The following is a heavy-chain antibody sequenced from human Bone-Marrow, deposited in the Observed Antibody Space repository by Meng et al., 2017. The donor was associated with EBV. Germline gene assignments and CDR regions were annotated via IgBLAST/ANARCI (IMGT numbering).Heavy chain of an antibody. Sequence: ESVAEVTKPGASVQVACKASGSTFTGYCIHGVRQSPGQGVEWMGRINPISGCTKYAQQFQGRVTMTSATSISTAYMELSRLRSDDTAVYYCARDLVRGVYNWFDPWGQGTLVTVSS. CDR2: INPISGCT. V-gene: IGHV1-2*06. CDR1: GSTFTGYC. D-gene: IGHD3-10*01. CDR3: ARDLVRGVYNWFDP. J-gene: IGHJ5*02.